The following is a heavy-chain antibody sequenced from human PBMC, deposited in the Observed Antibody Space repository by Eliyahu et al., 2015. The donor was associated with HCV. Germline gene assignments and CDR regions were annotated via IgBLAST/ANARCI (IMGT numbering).Heavy chain of an antibody. V-gene: IGHV3-23*04. CDR1: GFVFASHG. CDR3: ARDLYGSEED. J-gene: IGHJ4*02. D-gene: IGHD3-10*01. CDR2: ILSGGST. Sequence: EVQLVESGGGLVQPGGSLRLSCAASGFVFASHGMSWVRQTPGKGLDWVSTILSGGSTYYSDSVGGRFTISRDNSKNTLHLQMSGLRAEDTAVYYCARDLYGSEEDWGQGTLVTVSS.